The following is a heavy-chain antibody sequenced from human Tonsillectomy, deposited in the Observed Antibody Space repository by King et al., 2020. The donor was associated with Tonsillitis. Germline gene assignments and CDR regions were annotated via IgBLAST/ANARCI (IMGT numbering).Heavy chain of an antibody. CDR2: IGTVDDT. CDR1: GFTFSRYD. CDR3: AREPMIASFFDALDI. D-gene: IGHD2-21*01. Sequence: VQLVESGGGLVQPGGSLRLSCAASGFTFSRYDMHWVRQVPGKGLEWVSTIGTVDDTYYSDSVKGRFSISREDARNSLYLQMNSLRAGDTAVYYCAREPMIASFFDALDIWGRGTLVTVSS. J-gene: IGHJ3*02. V-gene: IGHV3-13*01.